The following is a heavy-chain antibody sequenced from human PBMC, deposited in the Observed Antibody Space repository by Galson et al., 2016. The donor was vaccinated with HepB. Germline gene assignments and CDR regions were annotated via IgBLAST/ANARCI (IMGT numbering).Heavy chain of an antibody. CDR3: PREPAGRRIDS. CDR2: IWKEESRK. D-gene: IGHD6-6*01. Sequence: SLRLSCAASGFTFSAYGMHWVRQAPGKGLEWVAVIWKEESRKNYGDFVKGRLTISRDNSRNTVSWQMNSLSAEDTALYYCPREPAGRRIDSWGQGTLVTVSS. CDR1: GFTFSAYG. J-gene: IGHJ4*02. V-gene: IGHV3-33*01.